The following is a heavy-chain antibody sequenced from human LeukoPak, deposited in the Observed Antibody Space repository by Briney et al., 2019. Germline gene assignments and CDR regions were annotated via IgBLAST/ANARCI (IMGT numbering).Heavy chain of an antibody. Sequence: GGSLRLSCAASGFTVSTNYMTWVRQAPGKGLEWDSVIYNGDGNTYYADSVKGRFSISRDNSRNTAYLQMNSLRAEDTAVYYCARAAVAAWTFYFDYWGQGTLVTVSS. J-gene: IGHJ4*02. D-gene: IGHD6-25*01. CDR3: ARAAVAAWTFYFDY. V-gene: IGHV3-66*01. CDR1: GFTVSTNY. CDR2: IYNGDGNT.